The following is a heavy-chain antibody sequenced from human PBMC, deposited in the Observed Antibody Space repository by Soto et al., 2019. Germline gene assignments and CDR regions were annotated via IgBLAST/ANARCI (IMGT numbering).Heavy chain of an antibody. CDR3: GRAQRVVAATHYYYYMDV. D-gene: IGHD2-15*01. V-gene: IGHV1-8*01. CDR2: MNPNSGNT. CDR1: GYTVTSYD. J-gene: IGHJ6*03. Sequence: ASVKVFCKASGYTVTSYDINWVRQATGQGLEWMGWMNPNSGNTGYAQKFQGRVTMTRNTSISTAYMELSSLRYEDTAVYYCGRAQRVVAATHYYYYMDVWGKGTTVTVSS.